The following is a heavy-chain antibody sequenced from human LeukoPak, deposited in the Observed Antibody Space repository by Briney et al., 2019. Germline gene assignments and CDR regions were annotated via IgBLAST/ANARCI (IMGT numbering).Heavy chain of an antibody. J-gene: IGHJ6*02. CDR1: GFTFSSYD. CDR3: ARGLRYLDWLLSDLDYGMDV. D-gene: IGHD3-9*01. Sequence: GGSLRLSCAASGFTFSSYDMHWVRQATGKGLEWVSAIGTAGDTYYPGSVKGRFTISRENAKNSLYLQMNRLRAGDTAVYYCARGLRYLDWLLSDLDYGMDVWGQGPTVTVSS. CDR2: IGTAGDT. V-gene: IGHV3-13*01.